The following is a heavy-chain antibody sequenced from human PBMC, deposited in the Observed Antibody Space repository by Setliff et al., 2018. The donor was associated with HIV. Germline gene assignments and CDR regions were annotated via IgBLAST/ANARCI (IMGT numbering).Heavy chain of an antibody. D-gene: IGHD3-22*01. J-gene: IGHJ3*01. V-gene: IGHV4-38-2*02. CDR2: VYHGGNT. CDR1: SYSIYSGYY. CDR3: ARDRHYYHSGAYGGSRDSFDF. Sequence: SQTLSLPCAVSSYSIYSGYYWAWIRQSPGRGPEWIGSVYHGGNTYYNPSLKSRVTISMDTSKNRFSLKLNSVTAADTAVYYCARDRHYYHSGAYGGSRDSFDFWGQGTMVTV.